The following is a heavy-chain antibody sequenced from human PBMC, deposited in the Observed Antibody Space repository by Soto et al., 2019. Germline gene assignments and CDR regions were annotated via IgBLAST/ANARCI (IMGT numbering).Heavy chain of an antibody. D-gene: IGHD6-19*01. J-gene: IGHJ5*02. CDR2: ISSSSSTI. V-gene: IGHV3-48*02. CDR1: GFTFSSYS. CDR3: AREYSSGGYNWFDP. Sequence: EVQLVESGGGLVQPGGSLRLSCAASGFTFSSYSMHWVRQAPGKGLEWVSYISSSSSTIYYADSVKGRFTISRDNAKNSLYLQMNSLRDEDTAVYYCAREYSSGGYNWFDPWGQGTLVTVSS.